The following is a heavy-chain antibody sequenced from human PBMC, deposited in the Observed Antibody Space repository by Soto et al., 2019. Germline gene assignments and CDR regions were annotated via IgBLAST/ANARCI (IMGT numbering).Heavy chain of an antibody. D-gene: IGHD5-12*01. CDR3: AREGRWLQSIDY. Sequence: SETLSLTCAVYGGSFSGYYWSWIRQPPGKGLEWIGEINHSGSTNYNPSLKSRVTISVDTSKNQFSLKLSSVTAADTAVYYCAREGRWLQSIDYWGQGTLVTVSS. CDR1: GGSFSGYY. V-gene: IGHV4-34*01. CDR2: INHSGST. J-gene: IGHJ4*02.